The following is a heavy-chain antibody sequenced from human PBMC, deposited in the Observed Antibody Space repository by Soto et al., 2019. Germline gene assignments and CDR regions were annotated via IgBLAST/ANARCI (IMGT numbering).Heavy chain of an antibody. Sequence: SQTLSLTCAISGDSVSSNSVVWNWIRQSPSRGLEWLGRTYYRSKWFYEYAVSVKSRITINPDTSKNQFSLQLNSVTPEDTAVYYCAREGEVVVPAARDLGMAVWGQGTTVTVSS. D-gene: IGHD2-2*01. V-gene: IGHV6-1*01. CDR2: TYYRSKWFY. CDR3: AREGEVVVPAARDLGMAV. CDR1: GDSVSSNSVV. J-gene: IGHJ6*02.